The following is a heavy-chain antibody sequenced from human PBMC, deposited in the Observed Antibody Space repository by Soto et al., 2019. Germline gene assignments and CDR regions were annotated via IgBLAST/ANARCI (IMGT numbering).Heavy chain of an antibody. CDR1: GYTFTRNG. Sequence: QVQLVQSGAEVKKPGASVKVSCKASGYTFTRNGITSVRQAPGQGLEWMGWISAYSRKTPYAQKLQGRVTMTPDTSTSTAYMALRSRRSDDTAVYYCARDGLSYWGQGTLVTVSS. CDR2: ISAYSRKT. V-gene: IGHV1-18*01. CDR3: ARDGLSY. J-gene: IGHJ4*02. D-gene: IGHD2-21*02.